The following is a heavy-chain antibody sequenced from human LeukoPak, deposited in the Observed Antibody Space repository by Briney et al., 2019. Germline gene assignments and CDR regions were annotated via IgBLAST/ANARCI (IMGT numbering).Heavy chain of an antibody. CDR2: ISAYNGNT. CDR3: ARHYDHVWGSYRSTNYFDY. J-gene: IGHJ4*02. D-gene: IGHD3-16*02. Sequence: ASVKVSCKASGYTFTSYGISWVRQAPGQGLEWMGWISAYNGNTNYAQKLQGRVTMTTDTSTSTAYMELRSLRSDDTAVYYCARHYDHVWGSYRSTNYFDYWGQGTLVTVSS. CDR1: GYTFTSYG. V-gene: IGHV1-18*01.